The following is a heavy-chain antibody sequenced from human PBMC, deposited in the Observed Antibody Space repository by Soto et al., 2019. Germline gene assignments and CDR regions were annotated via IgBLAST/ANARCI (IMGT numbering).Heavy chain of an antibody. D-gene: IGHD3-3*01. CDR2: IVVGSGNT. Sequence: VKVSCKASGFTFTSSAMQWVRQARGQRLEWIGWIVVGSGNTNYAQKFQERVTITRDMSTSTAYMELSSLRSEDTAVYYCAAAVPYYDFWSGYYKPPFDSWGQGTLVTVSS. V-gene: IGHV1-58*02. CDR3: AAAVPYYDFWSGYYKPPFDS. CDR1: GFTFTSSA. J-gene: IGHJ4*02.